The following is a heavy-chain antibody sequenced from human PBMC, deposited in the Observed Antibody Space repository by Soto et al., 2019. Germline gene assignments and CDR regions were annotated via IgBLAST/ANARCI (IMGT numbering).Heavy chain of an antibody. CDR2: ISGSGGTT. D-gene: IGHD2-2*01. J-gene: IGHJ4*02. CDR3: AKVLPAARDYFDY. Sequence: GGSLRLSCAASGFTFSSYSMSWVRQGPGRGLEWVSSISGSGGTTYYADSVMGRFTFSRDNSKNTLFLQMNSLGAEDTAVYYCAKVLPAARDYFDYWGQGALVTVSS. CDR1: GFTFSSYS. V-gene: IGHV3-23*01.